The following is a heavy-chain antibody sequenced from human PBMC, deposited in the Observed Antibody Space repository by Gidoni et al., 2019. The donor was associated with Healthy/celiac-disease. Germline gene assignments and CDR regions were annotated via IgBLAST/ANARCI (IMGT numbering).Heavy chain of an antibody. J-gene: IGHJ5*02. CDR2: IYHSVST. CDR1: GYSLSSGYY. Sequence: QVQLQESGPGLVKPSETLSLTCAVSGYSLSSGYYWGWLRQPPGKGLEWIGSIYHSVSTYYNPSLKSRVTISVDTSKNQFSLKLSSVTAADTAVYYCARDRSSSWLANWFDPWGQGTLVTVSS. CDR3: ARDRSSSWLANWFDP. D-gene: IGHD6-13*01. V-gene: IGHV4-38-2*02.